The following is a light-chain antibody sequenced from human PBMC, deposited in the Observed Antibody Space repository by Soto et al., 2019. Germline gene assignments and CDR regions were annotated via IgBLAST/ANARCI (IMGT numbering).Light chain of an antibody. Sequence: EIVLTQSPGILSLSPGERATLSCRASQSVSSSYLAWYQQKPGQAPRLLIYDTSNRATGIPDRFSGSGSGTDFTLTISRLEPEDFAVYYCQQYGGSPPYTFGQGTKLEIK. CDR2: DTS. J-gene: IGKJ2*01. V-gene: IGKV3-20*01. CDR3: QQYGGSPPYT. CDR1: QSVSSSY.